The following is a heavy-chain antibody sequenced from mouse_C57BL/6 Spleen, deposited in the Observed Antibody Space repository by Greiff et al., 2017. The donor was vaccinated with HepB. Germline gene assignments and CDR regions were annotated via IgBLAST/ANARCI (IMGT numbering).Heavy chain of an antibody. Sequence: VQLQQSGPELVKPGASVKISCKASGYSFTGYYMNWVKQSPEKSLEWIGEINPSTGGTTYNQKFKAKATLTVDKSSSTAYMQLKSLTSEDSAVYYCARSEYSNYFDYWGQGTTLTVSS. CDR2: INPSTGGT. D-gene: IGHD2-5*01. V-gene: IGHV1-42*01. CDR1: GYSFTGYY. J-gene: IGHJ2*01. CDR3: ARSEYSNYFDY.